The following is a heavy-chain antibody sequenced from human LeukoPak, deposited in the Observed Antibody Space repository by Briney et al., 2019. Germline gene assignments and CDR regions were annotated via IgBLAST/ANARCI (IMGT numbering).Heavy chain of an antibody. J-gene: IGHJ3*02. V-gene: IGHV4-31*03. CDR2: IYYSGST. CDR3: ASRYCSSTSCYGLDAFDI. D-gene: IGHD2-2*01. Sequence: KPSETLSLTCTVSGGSISSGGHYWSWIRQHPGKGLEWIGYIYYSGSTYYNPSLKSRVTISVDTSKNQFSLKLSSLPAADTAVYYCASRYCSSTSCYGLDAFDIWGQGTMVTVSS. CDR1: GGSISSGGHY.